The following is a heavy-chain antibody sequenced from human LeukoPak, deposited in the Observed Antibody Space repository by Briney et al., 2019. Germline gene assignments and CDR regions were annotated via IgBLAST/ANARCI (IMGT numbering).Heavy chain of an antibody. V-gene: IGHV1-2*02. Sequence: ASVKVSCKASGYTFTGYYMHWVRQAPGQGLEWMGWINPNSGGTNYAQKFQGRVTMTRDTSISTAYKELSRLRSDDTAVYYCARDNYFIAAAAGWFDPWGQGTLVTVSS. J-gene: IGHJ5*02. D-gene: IGHD6-13*01. CDR3: ARDNYFIAAAAGWFDP. CDR2: INPNSGGT. CDR1: GYTFTGYY.